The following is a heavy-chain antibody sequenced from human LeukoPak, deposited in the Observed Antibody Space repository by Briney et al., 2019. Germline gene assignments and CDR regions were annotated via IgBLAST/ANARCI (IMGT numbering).Heavy chain of an antibody. V-gene: IGHV1-2*02. D-gene: IGHD6-13*01. CDR2: INPNSGGT. CDR3: ARAIRSSPLDY. Sequence: EASVKVSCKASGYTFTGYYIHWVRQAPGQGLEWMGWINPNSGGTNYAQKFQGRVTMTRDTSISTAYMELNRLRSDDTAVYYCARAIRSSPLDYWGQGTLVTVSS. J-gene: IGHJ4*02. CDR1: GYTFTGYY.